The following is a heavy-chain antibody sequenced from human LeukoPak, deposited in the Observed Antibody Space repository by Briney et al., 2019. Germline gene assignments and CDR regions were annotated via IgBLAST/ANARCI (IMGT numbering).Heavy chain of an antibody. J-gene: IGHJ4*02. Sequence: GGSLRLSCAASGFTFSSYGMHWVRQAPGKGLEWVAVIWYDGSNKYYADSVRGRFTISRDNAKNSLYLQMDSLRVEDTAFYYSAKDNRRHYTSGPNPDSLHWGQGALVTVSS. CDR3: AKDNRRHYTSGPNPDSLH. CDR2: IWYDGSNK. V-gene: IGHV3-33*03. CDR1: GFTFSSYG. D-gene: IGHD6-19*01.